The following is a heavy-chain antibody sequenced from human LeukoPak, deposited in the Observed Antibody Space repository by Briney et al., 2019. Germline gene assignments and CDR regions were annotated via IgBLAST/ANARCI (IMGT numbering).Heavy chain of an antibody. CDR3: ARDPRNVGLAP. D-gene: IGHD2-15*01. CDR1: GFSLSGYW. CDR2: NNGDGSTT. V-gene: IGHV3-74*01. Sequence: AGGSLRLSCVASGFSLSGYWMYWVRQAPGKGLMYISRNNGDGSTTNYADVVKGRFTMSRDNVKNTLYLQMNSRRVEDTAVYYCARDPRNVGLAPWGQGTLVTVSS. J-gene: IGHJ5*02.